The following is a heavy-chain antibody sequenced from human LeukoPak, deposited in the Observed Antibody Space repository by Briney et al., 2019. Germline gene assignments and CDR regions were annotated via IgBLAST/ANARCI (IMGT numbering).Heavy chain of an antibody. CDR3: ARDWVAGVPFDAFDI. CDR2: IKEGGSEK. V-gene: IGHV3-7*03. CDR1: GFTLSSYW. J-gene: IGHJ3*02. Sequence: GGSLRLSCAASGFTLSSYWLSWVRQAPGKGLEWVANIKEGGSEKYYVDSVKGGFTISRDNAQYSVYLHMNSLTAEDTALYYCARDWVAGVPFDAFDIWGQGTMVSVSS. D-gene: IGHD3-10*01.